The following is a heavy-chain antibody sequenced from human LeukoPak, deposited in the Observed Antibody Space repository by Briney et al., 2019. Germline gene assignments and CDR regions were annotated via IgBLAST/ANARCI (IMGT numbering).Heavy chain of an antibody. CDR3: ARDLGVRDPSIAVAENY. CDR1: GFTFGDYA. Sequence: GGSLRLSCTASGFTFGDYAMSWFRQAPGKGLEWVGFIRSKAYGGTTEYAASVKGRFTISRDDSKSIAYLQMNSLKTEDTAVYYCARDLGVRDPSIAVAENYWGQGTLVTVSS. D-gene: IGHD6-19*01. V-gene: IGHV3-49*03. J-gene: IGHJ4*02. CDR2: IRSKAYGGTT.